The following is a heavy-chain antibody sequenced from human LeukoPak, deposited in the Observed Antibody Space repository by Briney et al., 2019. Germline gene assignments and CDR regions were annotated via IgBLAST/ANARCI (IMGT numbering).Heavy chain of an antibody. CDR3: AKVGGDFDFWSGVPKGFDP. CDR1: GFTFSSYA. J-gene: IGHJ5*02. Sequence: PGASLRLSCAASGFTFSSYAMSWVRPAPGKGLEGVSAISGSGGSTYYADSVKGRFTISRDNSKNTLYLQMNSLRAEDTAVYYCAKVGGDFDFWSGVPKGFDPWGQGTLVTVSS. D-gene: IGHD3-3*01. CDR2: ISGSGGST. V-gene: IGHV3-23*01.